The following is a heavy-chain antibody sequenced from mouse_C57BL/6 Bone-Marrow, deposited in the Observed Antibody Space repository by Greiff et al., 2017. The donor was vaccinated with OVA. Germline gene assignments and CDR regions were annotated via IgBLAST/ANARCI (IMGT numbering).Heavy chain of an antibody. J-gene: IGHJ1*03. Sequence: VQLQQSGPGLAKPSQTLSLTCSVTGYSITSAYWNWIRKFPGNKLEYMGYISYSGSTYYNPSPKSRISITRDTSKNQYYLQLNSVTTEDTATYYCARRGTRYFDVWGTGTTVTVSS. CDR3: ARRGTRYFDV. CDR1: GYSITSAY. D-gene: IGHD2-14*01. V-gene: IGHV3-8*01. CDR2: ISYSGST.